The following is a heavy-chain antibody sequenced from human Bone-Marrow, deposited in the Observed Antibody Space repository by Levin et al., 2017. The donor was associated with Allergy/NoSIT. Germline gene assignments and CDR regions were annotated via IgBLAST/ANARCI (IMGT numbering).Heavy chain of an antibody. Sequence: KPGGSLRLSCAASGFNFNNAWMSWVRQVPGKGLEWVGRIKSKSENGATDYAAPVNGRFTISRDDSRSTLSLQMTSLKTEDTGVYYCVTEIGLFLTGFDSWGQGTLVTVSS. CDR2: IKSKSENGAT. D-gene: IGHD3-10*02. CDR3: VTEIGLFLTGFDS. J-gene: IGHJ4*02. CDR1: GFNFNNAW. V-gene: IGHV3-15*01.